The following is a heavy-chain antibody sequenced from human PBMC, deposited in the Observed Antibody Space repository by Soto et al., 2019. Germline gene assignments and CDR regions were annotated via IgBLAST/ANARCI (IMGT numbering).Heavy chain of an antibody. CDR2: MAYDGSNE. CDR3: AKNTVGLSRYYYYGMDV. D-gene: IGHD5-12*01. V-gene: IGHV3-30*18. J-gene: IGHJ6*02. CDR1: GFTFSSFG. Sequence: GGSLRLCCAASGFTFSSFGIHWVRQAPGKGLEWVAVMAYDGSNEYYADSVRGRFTISRDNSKSTVYLQMNSLRPEDTAVYYCAKNTVGLSRYYYYGMDVWGQGTTVTVSS.